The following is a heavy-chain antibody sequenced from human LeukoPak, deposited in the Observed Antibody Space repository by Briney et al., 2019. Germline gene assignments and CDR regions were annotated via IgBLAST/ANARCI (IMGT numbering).Heavy chain of an antibody. CDR3: AKQGYCSSTSCYVFDY. D-gene: IGHD2-2*01. CDR2: ISGSGGST. J-gene: IGHJ4*02. V-gene: IGHV3-23*01. Sequence: GGSLRLSCAASGFTFSSYAMSWVRQAPGKGLEWVSAISGSGGSTYYADSVKGRFTISRDNSKNTLYLQMNSLRAEDTAVYYCAKQGYCSSTSCYVFDYWGQGTLVTVSS. CDR1: GFTFSSYA.